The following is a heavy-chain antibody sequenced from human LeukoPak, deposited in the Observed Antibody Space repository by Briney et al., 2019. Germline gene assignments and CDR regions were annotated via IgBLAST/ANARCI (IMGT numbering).Heavy chain of an antibody. J-gene: IGHJ3*02. CDR1: GGSISSYY. CDR2: IYTSGST. D-gene: IGHD5-24*01. V-gene: IGHV4-4*09. CDR3: ARVRGDGYINDAFDI. Sequence: SETLSLTCTVSGGSISSYYWSWIRQPPGKGLEWIGYIYTSGSTNYNPSLKSRVTISVDTSKNQFSLKLSSVTAADTAVYYCARVRGDGYINDAFDIWGQGTMVTVSS.